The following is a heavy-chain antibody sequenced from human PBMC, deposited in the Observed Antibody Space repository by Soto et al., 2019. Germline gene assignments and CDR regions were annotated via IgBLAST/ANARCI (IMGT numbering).Heavy chain of an antibody. V-gene: IGHV3-33*01. D-gene: IGHD6-13*01. CDR2: IWYDGSNK. CDR3: ARDRGQQLVPDY. J-gene: IGHJ4*02. Sequence: PGGSLRLSCAASGFPFSSYGMHWVRKAPGKGLEWVAVIWYDGSNKYYADSVKGRFTISRDNSKNTLYLQMNSLRAEDTAVYYCARDRGQQLVPDYWGQGTLVTVSS. CDR1: GFPFSSYG.